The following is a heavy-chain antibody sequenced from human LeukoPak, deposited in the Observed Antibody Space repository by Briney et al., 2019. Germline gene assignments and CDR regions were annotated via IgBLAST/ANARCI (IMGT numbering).Heavy chain of an antibody. D-gene: IGHD5-24*01. J-gene: IGHJ4*02. CDR3: ARSGGWLQPYYFDY. CDR1: GGFITTSDYY. Sequence: PSETLSLTCTVSGGFITTSDYYWGWIRQPPGKGLEWIGEINHSGSTNYNPSLKSRVTISVDTSKNQFSLKLSSVTAADTAVYYCARSGGWLQPYYFDYWGQGTLVTVSS. CDR2: INHSGST. V-gene: IGHV4-39*07.